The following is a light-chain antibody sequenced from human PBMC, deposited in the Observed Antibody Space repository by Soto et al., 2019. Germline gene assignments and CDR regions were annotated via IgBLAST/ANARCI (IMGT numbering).Light chain of an antibody. CDR3: QQYGSSPPRYT. CDR1: QSVSSSY. CDR2: GAS. V-gene: IGKV3-20*01. J-gene: IGKJ2*01. Sequence: EIVLTQSPGTLSLSPGERATLSCRASQSVSSSYLAWYQQKPGQAPRLLIYGASSRATGIPDRFSGSGSGTYFTLTISRLEPADFAVYYCQQYGSSPPRYTFGQGTKLEIK.